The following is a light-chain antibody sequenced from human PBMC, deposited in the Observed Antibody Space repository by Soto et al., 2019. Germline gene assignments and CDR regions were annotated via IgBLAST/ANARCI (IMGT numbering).Light chain of an antibody. CDR3: QEVNT. CDR2: AAS. V-gene: IGKV1-9*01. Sequence: DIQLTQSPSFLSASIGDRVTITCRASQGIASYLAWYQQKPGKAPKLLIYAASTLQSGVPSRFSGSGSGTEFTLTISSLQPEDFATYYCQEVNTFGQGTKLEIK. CDR1: QGIASY. J-gene: IGKJ2*01.